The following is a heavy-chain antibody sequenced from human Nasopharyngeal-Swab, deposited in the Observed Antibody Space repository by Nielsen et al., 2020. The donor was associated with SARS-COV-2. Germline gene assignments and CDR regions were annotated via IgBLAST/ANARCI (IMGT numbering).Heavy chain of an antibody. CDR2: ISGSGGST. J-gene: IGHJ6*02. CDR3: PKAVTPNFYYSAMDV. Sequence: WIRQPPGQGLEWVSAISGSGGSTYYADSVKGRFTVSRYTSKNTVYLQMSRLRGEDTAVYYCPKAVTPNFYYSAMDVWGQGTTVTVSS. D-gene: IGHD4-17*01. V-gene: IGHV3-23*01.